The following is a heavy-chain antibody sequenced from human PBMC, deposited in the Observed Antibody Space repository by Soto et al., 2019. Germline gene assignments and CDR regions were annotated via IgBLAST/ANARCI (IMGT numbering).Heavy chain of an antibody. J-gene: IGHJ4*02. CDR1: GFTFSSYA. CDR3: ATLGYCSGGSCYLFDY. V-gene: IGHV3-23*01. D-gene: IGHD2-15*01. Sequence: PGGSLRLSCAASGFTFSSYAMSWVRQAPGKGLEWVSGISGSGGSTFYADSVKGRFTISRDNSKNTLYLQMNSLRAEDTAVYYCATLGYCSGGSCYLFDYWGQGTLVTAPQ. CDR2: ISGSGGST.